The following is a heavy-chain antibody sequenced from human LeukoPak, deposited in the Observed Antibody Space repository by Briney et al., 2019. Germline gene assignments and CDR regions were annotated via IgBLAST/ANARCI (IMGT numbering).Heavy chain of an antibody. J-gene: IGHJ4*02. Sequence: KTGGSLRLSCAASGFTFSDYYMSWIRQAPGKGLEWVSHISSSGSTIYYADSMKGRFTIFRDNANNSLYLQMNSLRAEDTAVYYCARALWLGEGFFDYWGQGILVTVSS. CDR3: ARALWLGEGFFDY. V-gene: IGHV3-11*04. CDR2: ISSSGSTI. CDR1: GFTFSDYY. D-gene: IGHD3-10*01.